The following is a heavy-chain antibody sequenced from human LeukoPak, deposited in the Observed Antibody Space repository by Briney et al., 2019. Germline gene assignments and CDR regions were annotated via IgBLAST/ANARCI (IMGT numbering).Heavy chain of an antibody. V-gene: IGHV3-7*01. CDR1: GFTFSSYG. D-gene: IGHD6-19*01. Sequence: GGSLRLSCAASGFTFSSYGMSWVRQAPGKGLEWVANIKQDGSEKYYVDSVKGRFTISRDNAKNSLYLQMNSLRAEDTAVYYCARDNSGWYWDYWGQGTLVTVSS. CDR3: ARDNSGWYWDY. J-gene: IGHJ4*02. CDR2: IKQDGSEK.